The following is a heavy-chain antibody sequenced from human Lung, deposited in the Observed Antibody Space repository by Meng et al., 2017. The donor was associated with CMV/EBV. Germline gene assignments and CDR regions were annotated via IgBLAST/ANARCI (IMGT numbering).Heavy chain of an antibody. J-gene: IGHJ3*02. CDR2: INPSGGST. CDR3: ARVGNERITIFGVVTKGAFDI. D-gene: IGHD3-3*01. V-gene: IGHV1-46*01. CDR1: GYTFTSYY. Sequence: ASVXVSCKASGYTFTSYYMHWVRQAPGQGLEWMGIINPSGGSTSYAQKFQGRVTMTRDTSTSTVYMELSSLRSEDTAVYYCARVGNERITIFGVVTKGAFDIWXQGTXVTVS.